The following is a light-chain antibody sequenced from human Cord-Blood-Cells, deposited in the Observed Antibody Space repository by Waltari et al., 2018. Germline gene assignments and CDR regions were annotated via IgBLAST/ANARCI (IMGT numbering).Light chain of an antibody. V-gene: IGKV3-20*01. CDR3: QQYGSSPVT. Sequence: EIVLTQSPGTLSLSPGERDTLSCRASQSVSSSYLAWYQQKPGQAPRLLIYGASSRATGIPDRFSGSGSGTDFTLTISRLEPEDFAVYYCQQYGSSPVTFGQGTKVEIK. CDR1: QSVSSSY. CDR2: GAS. J-gene: IGKJ1*01.